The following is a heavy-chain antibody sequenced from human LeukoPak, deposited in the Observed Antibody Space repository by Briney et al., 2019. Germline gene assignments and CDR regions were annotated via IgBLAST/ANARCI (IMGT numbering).Heavy chain of an antibody. Sequence: GGSLRLSCAASGFTFSDYYMSWIRQAPGGGLEWVSYISSSGSTKYYADSVKGRFTISRDNAKNSLFLQMNSLRAEDTALYYCVRSGILTGYFAYWGQGTLVTVSS. CDR1: GFTFSDYY. CDR2: ISSSGSTK. D-gene: IGHD3-9*01. CDR3: VRSGILTGYFAY. J-gene: IGHJ4*02. V-gene: IGHV3-11*01.